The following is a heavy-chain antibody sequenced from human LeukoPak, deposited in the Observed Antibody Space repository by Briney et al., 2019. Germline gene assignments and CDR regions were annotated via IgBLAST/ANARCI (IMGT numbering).Heavy chain of an antibody. V-gene: IGHV4-59*01. Sequence: PSETLSLTCTVSGGSISSYYWTWIRQPPGMGLEWIGYIYYTGSTNYNPSLMSRITMSVDASKNQFSLKLTSVTAADTAVYYCARGMTVFGVVIPDYWGQGTLATVSS. CDR1: GGSISSYY. J-gene: IGHJ4*02. CDR3: ARGMTVFGVVIPDY. CDR2: IYYTGST. D-gene: IGHD3-3*01.